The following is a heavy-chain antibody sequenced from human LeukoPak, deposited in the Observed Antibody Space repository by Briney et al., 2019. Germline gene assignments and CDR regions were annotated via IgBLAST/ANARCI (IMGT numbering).Heavy chain of an antibody. CDR3: ARDALTYYYDSSGYYHADPFDY. D-gene: IGHD3-22*01. CDR1: GISFSRYT. CDR2: ILETSRYM. J-gene: IGHJ4*02. V-gene: IGHV3-21*01. Sequence: PVGCLRLSCTVSGISFSRYTMNGVRQAPGKGLEWVSSILETSRYMYYADSVRGRFTISRDNARNSLFLQMNGLRADDTAVYYCARDALTYYYDSSGYYHADPFDYWGQGTLVTVSS.